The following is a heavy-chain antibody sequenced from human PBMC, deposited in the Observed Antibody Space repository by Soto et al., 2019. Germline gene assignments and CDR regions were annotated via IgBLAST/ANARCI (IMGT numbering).Heavy chain of an antibody. V-gene: IGHV3-23*01. CDR2: ISGSGGST. D-gene: IGHD3-3*01. Sequence: GGSLRLSCAASGFTFSSYAMSWVRQAPGKGLEWVSAISGSGGSTYYADSVKGRFTISRDNSKNTLYLQMNSLRAEDTAVYYCAKLVPYYDFWSAPGAFDIWGQGTMVTVSS. CDR1: GFTFSSYA. CDR3: AKLVPYYDFWSAPGAFDI. J-gene: IGHJ3*02.